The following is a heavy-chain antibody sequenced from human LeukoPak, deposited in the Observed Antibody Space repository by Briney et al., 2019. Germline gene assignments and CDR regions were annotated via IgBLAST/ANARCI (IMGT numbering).Heavy chain of an antibody. J-gene: IGHJ6*02. CDR2: ISYDGSNK. CDR3: ASWRGGYYYYYGMDV. Sequence: GGSLRLSCAASGFTFSSYAMHWVRQAPGKGLEGVAVISYDGSNKYYADSVKGRFTISRDNSKNTLYLQMNSLRAEDTAVYYCASWRGGYYYYYGMDVWGQGTTVTVSS. D-gene: IGHD3-10*01. CDR1: GFTFSSYA. V-gene: IGHV3-30-3*01.